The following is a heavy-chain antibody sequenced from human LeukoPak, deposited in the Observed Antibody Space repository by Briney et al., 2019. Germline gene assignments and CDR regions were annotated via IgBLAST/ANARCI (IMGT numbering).Heavy chain of an antibody. CDR3: VVSSIAARGRDY. Sequence: SETLSLTCTVSGDSISSYYWSWVRQPAGKGLEWIGRIHPSGSTNYNPSLKSRVTLSVDTSKNQFSLKLSSVTAADTAVYYCVVSSIAARGRDYWGQGTLVTVSS. D-gene: IGHD6-6*01. CDR1: GDSISSYY. CDR2: IHPSGST. V-gene: IGHV4-4*07. J-gene: IGHJ4*02.